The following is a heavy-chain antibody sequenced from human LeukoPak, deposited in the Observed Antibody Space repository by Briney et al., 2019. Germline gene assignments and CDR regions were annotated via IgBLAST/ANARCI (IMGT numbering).Heavy chain of an antibody. CDR1: GGSISSYY. CDR3: ARESKWAPYYDFWSGYPGHYFDY. CDR2: IYYSGST. J-gene: IGHJ4*02. V-gene: IGHV4-59*01. Sequence: SETLSLTCTVSGGSISSYYWSWIRQPPGKGLEWIGYIYYSGSTNYNPSLKSRVTISVDTSKNQFSLKLSSVTAADTAVYYCARESKWAPYYDFWSGYPGHYFDYWGQGTLVTVSS. D-gene: IGHD3-3*01.